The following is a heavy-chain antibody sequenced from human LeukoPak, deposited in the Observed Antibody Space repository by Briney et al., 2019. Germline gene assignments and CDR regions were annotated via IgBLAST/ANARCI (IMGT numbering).Heavy chain of an antibody. CDR2: INLNSGGT. Sequence: AAGKVSRKASGYTFTGYYMHWVRQAPGQGLEWMGWINLNSGGTNYAQKFQGRVTMTRDTSISTAYMELSRLRSDDTAVYYCAREDDGNYWFDPWGQGTLVTPSA. CDR3: AREDDGNYWFDP. J-gene: IGHJ5*02. V-gene: IGHV1-2*02. CDR1: GYTFTGYY. D-gene: IGHD1-26*01.